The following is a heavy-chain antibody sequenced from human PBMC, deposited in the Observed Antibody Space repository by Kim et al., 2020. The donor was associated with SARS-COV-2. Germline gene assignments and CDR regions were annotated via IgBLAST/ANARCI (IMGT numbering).Heavy chain of an antibody. CDR3: TTDTGYSSSWYRFFLFSGWT. D-gene: IGHD6-13*01. V-gene: IGHV3-15*01. CDR1: GFTFSNAW. CDR2: IKSKTDGGTT. Sequence: GGSLRLSCAASGFTFSNAWMSWVRQAPGKGLEWVGRIKSKTDGGTTDYAAPVKGRFTISRDDSKNTLYLQMNSLKTEDTAVYYCTTDTGYSSSWYRFFLFSGWTWGQGTLVTVSS. J-gene: IGHJ4*02.